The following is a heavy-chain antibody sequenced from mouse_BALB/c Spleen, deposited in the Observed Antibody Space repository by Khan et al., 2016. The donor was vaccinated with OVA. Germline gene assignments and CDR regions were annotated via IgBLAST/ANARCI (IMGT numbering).Heavy chain of an antibody. J-gene: IGHJ3*01. CDR2: IYPYNDDT. D-gene: IGHD2-3*01. CDR1: GYTFTSYV. V-gene: IGHV1S136*01. Sequence: EVQLQQSGPELVKPGASVKMSCKASGYTFTSYVMHWVKQKPGLGLEWIGYIYPYNDDTKYNEKFKGKATLTSDKSSSTAYMERSSLTSEDSAVYYCAPGEGYYVSFAYWGQGTLVTVAA. CDR3: APGEGYYVSFAY.